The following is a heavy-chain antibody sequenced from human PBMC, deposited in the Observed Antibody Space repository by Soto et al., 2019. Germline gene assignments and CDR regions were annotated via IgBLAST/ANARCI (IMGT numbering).Heavy chain of an antibody. Sequence: VGSLRLSCAASGFTFSSYAMSWVRQAPGKGLEWVSAISGSGGSTYYADSVKGRFTISRDNSKNTLYLQMNSLRAEDTAVYYCARHSGHFAIAGAGVDSWGQGTRVTVSS. CDR3: ARHSGHFAIAGAGVDS. J-gene: IGHJ5*01. D-gene: IGHD6-19*01. CDR2: ISGSGGST. CDR1: GFTFSSYA. V-gene: IGHV3-23*01.